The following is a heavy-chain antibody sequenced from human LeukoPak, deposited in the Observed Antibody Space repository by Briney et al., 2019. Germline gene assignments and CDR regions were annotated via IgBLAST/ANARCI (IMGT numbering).Heavy chain of an antibody. CDR1: GFTFSSYA. CDR3: AKYAPSTTVATRYFDY. CDR2: IGSPDGNT. D-gene: IGHD4-23*01. J-gene: IGHJ4*02. V-gene: IGHV3-23*01. Sequence: GGSPRLSCAASGFTFSSYAMTWVRQAPGKGLEWVSVIGSPDGNTHYADSVKGRFTISRDNSKNMLYLQMNSLRAEDTAVYYCAKYAPSTTVATRYFDYWGQGTLVTVSS.